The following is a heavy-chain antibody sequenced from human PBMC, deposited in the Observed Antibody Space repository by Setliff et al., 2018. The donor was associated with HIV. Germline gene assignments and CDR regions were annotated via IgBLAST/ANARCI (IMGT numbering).Heavy chain of an antibody. CDR3: ARGPLLAGDGPYYFDY. D-gene: IGHD7-27*01. CDR2: INGNSGAT. V-gene: IGHV1-2*02. J-gene: IGHJ4*02. CDR1: GYTFSDYY. Sequence: ASVKVSCKASGYTFSDYYLHWVRQAPGQGLEWMGWINGNSGATNYAQKFQGRVTMTRDTSTYTAYMELTRLRSDDTAVYSCARGPLLAGDGPYYFDYWGQGAQVTVSS.